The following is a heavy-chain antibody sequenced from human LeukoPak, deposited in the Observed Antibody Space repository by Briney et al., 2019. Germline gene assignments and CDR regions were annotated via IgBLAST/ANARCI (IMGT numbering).Heavy chain of an antibody. CDR1: GFTFSSCS. D-gene: IGHD1-1*01. V-gene: IGHV3-21*01. Sequence: PGGSLRLSCAASGFTFSSCSMNWVRQAPGKGLEWVSSISSSSSYIYYADSVKGRFTISRDNAKNSLYLQMNSLRAEDTAVYYCARALRTGTFQLDYWGQGTLVTVSS. CDR3: ARALRTGTFQLDY. J-gene: IGHJ4*02. CDR2: ISSSSSYI.